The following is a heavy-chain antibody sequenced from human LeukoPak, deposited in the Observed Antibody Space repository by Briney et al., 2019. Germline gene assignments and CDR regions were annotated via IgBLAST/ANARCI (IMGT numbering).Heavy chain of an antibody. CDR2: IKQDGSEK. D-gene: IGHD2-15*01. CDR1: GLTFSNYW. V-gene: IGHV3-7*03. CDR3: ARDHGRYCSGGSCYFGGFFEY. J-gene: IGHJ4*02. Sequence: PGGSLRLSGAASGLTFSNYWMSWVRQAPGKGLEWVANIKQDGSEKYYVDSVKGRFTISRDNAKNSLYLQMNSLRAEDTAVYYCARDHGRYCSGGSCYFGGFFEYWGQGTLGTVSS.